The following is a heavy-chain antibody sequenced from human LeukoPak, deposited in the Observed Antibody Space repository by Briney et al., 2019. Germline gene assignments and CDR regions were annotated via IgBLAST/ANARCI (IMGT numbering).Heavy chain of an antibody. J-gene: IGHJ4*02. CDR2: IKSKTDGGTT. Sequence: GGSLRLSCAASGFTFSNAWMSWVRQAPGKGLEWVGRIKSKTDGGTTDYAAPVKGRFTISRDDSKNTLYLQMNSLKTEDTAVYYCTTPRFSSSWYYFDYWGQGTLVTVSS. CDR3: TTPRFSSSWYYFDY. V-gene: IGHV3-15*01. D-gene: IGHD6-13*01. CDR1: GFTFSNAW.